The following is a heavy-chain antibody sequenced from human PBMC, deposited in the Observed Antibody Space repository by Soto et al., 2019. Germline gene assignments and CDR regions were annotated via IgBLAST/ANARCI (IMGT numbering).Heavy chain of an antibody. CDR1: GFTFSSYS. J-gene: IGHJ4*02. D-gene: IGHD6-19*01. V-gene: IGHV3-48*01. CDR3: AKDGSGPKLNFDY. CDR2: ISSSSSTI. Sequence: GGSLRLSCAASGFTFSSYSMNWVRQAPGKGLEWVSYISSSSSTIYYADSVKGRFTISRDNAKNSLYLQMNSLRAEDTAVYYCAKDGSGPKLNFDYWGQGTLVTVSS.